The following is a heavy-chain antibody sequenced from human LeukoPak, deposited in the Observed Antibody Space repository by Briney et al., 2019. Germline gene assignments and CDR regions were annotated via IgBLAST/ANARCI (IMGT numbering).Heavy chain of an antibody. Sequence: SETLSLTCTVSGGSISSYYWSWIRQPPGKGLEWIGYIYYSGSTNYNPSLKSRVTISVDTSKNQFSLKLSSVTAADTAVYYCAGQRSGYYLGWFDPWGQGTLVTVSS. D-gene: IGHD3-22*01. CDR2: IYYSGST. CDR3: AGQRSGYYLGWFDP. J-gene: IGHJ5*02. V-gene: IGHV4-59*01. CDR1: GGSISSYY.